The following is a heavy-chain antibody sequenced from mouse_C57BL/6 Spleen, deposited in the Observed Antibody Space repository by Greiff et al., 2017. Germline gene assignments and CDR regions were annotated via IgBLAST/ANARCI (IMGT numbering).Heavy chain of an antibody. Sequence: QVQLQQPGAELVKPGASVKMSCKASGYTFTSYWINWVKQRPGQGLEWIGDIYPGSGSTNYNEKFKSKATLTVDTSSSTAYMQRSSLTSADSAVYYCARTYYGFAYWGQGTLVTVSA. J-gene: IGHJ3*01. CDR2: IYPGSGST. D-gene: IGHD1-1*01. V-gene: IGHV1-55*01. CDR1: GYTFTSYW. CDR3: ARTYYGFAY.